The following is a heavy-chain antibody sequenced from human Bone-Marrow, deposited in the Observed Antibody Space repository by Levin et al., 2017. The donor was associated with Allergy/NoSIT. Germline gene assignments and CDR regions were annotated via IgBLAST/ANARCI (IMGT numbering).Heavy chain of an antibody. CDR2: MNPNSGNT. Sequence: ASVKVSCKASGYTFTSYDINWVRQATGQGLEWMGWMNPNSGNTGYAQKFQGRVTMTRNTSISTAYMELSSLRSEDTAVYYCAREAYCSGGSGQAVDVWGQGTTVTVSS. V-gene: IGHV1-8*01. J-gene: IGHJ6*02. CDR1: GYTFTSYD. D-gene: IGHD2-15*01. CDR3: AREAYCSGGSGQAVDV.